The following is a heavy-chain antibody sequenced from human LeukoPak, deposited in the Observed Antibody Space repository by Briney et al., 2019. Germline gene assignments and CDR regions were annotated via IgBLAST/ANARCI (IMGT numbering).Heavy chain of an antibody. CDR1: GFTFNKYA. CDR2: IIISGEST. D-gene: IGHD2-15*01. J-gene: IGHJ6*03. CDR3: ATTAQDCCDGPCYSGYFDYLDV. V-gene: IGHV3-23*01. Sequence: PGGSLRLSCAASGFTFNKYAMSWVRLPPGEGQGWDSAIIISGESTYYGDSVNGRFTISTEHSKNNLFLQMVSLIAAAPAVMYWATTAQDCCDGPCYSGYFDYLDVWGKGTPVTVSS.